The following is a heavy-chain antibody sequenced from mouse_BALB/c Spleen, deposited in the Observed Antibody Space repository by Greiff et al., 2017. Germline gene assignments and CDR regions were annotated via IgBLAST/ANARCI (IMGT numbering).Heavy chain of an antibody. CDR1: GYTFTSYW. CDR3: ARTHRYEDAMDY. CDR2: IYPGDGDT. D-gene: IGHD2-14*01. Sequence: QVQLQQSGAELARPGASVKLSCKASGYTFTSYWMQWVKQRPGQGLEWIGAIYPGDGDTRYTQKFKGKATLTADKSSSTAYMQLSSLASEDSAVYYCARTHRYEDAMDYWGQGTSVTVSS. V-gene: IGHV1-87*01. J-gene: IGHJ4*01.